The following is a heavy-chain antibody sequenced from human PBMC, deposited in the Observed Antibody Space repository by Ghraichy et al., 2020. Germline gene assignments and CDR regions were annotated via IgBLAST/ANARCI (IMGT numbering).Heavy chain of an antibody. CDR2: IYHSGST. CDR1: GYSISSGYY. CDR3: ARDEGPMDV. J-gene: IGHJ6*03. Sequence: SETLSLTCTVSGYSISSGYYWGWIRQPPGKGLEWIGSIYHSGSTYYNPSLKSRVTISVDTSKNQFSLKLSSVTAADTAVYYCARDEGPMDVWGKGTTVTVSS. V-gene: IGHV4-38-2*02.